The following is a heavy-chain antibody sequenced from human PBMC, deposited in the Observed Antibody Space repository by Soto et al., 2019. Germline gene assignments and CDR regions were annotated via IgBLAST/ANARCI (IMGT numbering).Heavy chain of an antibody. CDR3: ARDSTVAARAFDI. CDR1: GGSISRGGYY. J-gene: IGHJ3*02. V-gene: IGHV4-31*03. D-gene: IGHD6-6*01. Sequence: SETLSLTCTVSGGSISRGGYYWNWIRQHPGKGLEWIGYIYYSGSTYYNPSLKSRVSISIDTSKNQFSLGLTSVTAADTAVYYCARDSTVAARAFDIWGQGTMVTVSS. CDR2: IYYSGST.